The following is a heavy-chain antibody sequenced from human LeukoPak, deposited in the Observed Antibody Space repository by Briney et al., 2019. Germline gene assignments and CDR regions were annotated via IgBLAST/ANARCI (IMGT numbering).Heavy chain of an antibody. CDR1: GYTFTSYD. J-gene: IGHJ4*02. CDR3: AKEAVAAAGPFDH. Sequence: ASVKVSCKASGYTFTSYDINWVRQATGQGLEWMGWMNPNSGNTGYAQKFQGRVTMTRNTSISTAYMELSSLRSEDTAIYYCAKEAVAAAGPFDHWGQGTLVTVSS. CDR2: MNPNSGNT. D-gene: IGHD6-13*01. V-gene: IGHV1-8*01.